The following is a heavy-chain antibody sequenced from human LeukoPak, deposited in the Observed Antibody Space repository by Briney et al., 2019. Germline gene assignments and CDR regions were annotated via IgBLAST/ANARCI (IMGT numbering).Heavy chain of an antibody. CDR3: ARSYRDGDSGHSYGFDH. J-gene: IGHJ4*02. Sequence: SETLSLTCAVYGGSFSGYYWSWIRQPPGKGLEWIGEINHSGSTNYNPSLKSRVTISTDTSKNQFSLKLYSVTAADTAVYYCARSYRDGDSGHSYGFDHWGQGTLVSVSS. CDR1: GGSFSGYY. CDR2: INHSGST. D-gene: IGHD5-18*01. V-gene: IGHV4-34*01.